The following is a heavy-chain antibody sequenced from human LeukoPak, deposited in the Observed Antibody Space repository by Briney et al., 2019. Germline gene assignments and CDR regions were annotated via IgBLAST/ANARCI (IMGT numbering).Heavy chain of an antibody. CDR2: IIPIFGTP. CDR1: EGTFSSYA. J-gene: IGHJ4*02. Sequence: GASVKVSCKASEGTFSSYAISWVRQAPGQGLEWMGGIIPIFGTPNYAQNFQGRVTITADKSTSTAYMELSSLRSEDTAVYYCARDRCVSGSCYVDYWGQGTLVTVSS. CDR3: ARDRCVSGSCYVDY. D-gene: IGHD2-15*01. V-gene: IGHV1-69*06.